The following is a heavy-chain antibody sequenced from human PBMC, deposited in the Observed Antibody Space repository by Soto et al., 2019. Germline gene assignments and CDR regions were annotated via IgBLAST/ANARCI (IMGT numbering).Heavy chain of an antibody. CDR2: INPNSGGT. J-gene: IGHJ6*02. D-gene: IGHD3-3*01. CDR3: ARDQEATIFGAVTPYGMDV. V-gene: IGHV1-2*04. CDR1: GYTFTGYY. Sequence: ASVKISCKASGYTFTGYYMHWVRQAPGQGLEWMGWINPNSGGTNYAQKFQGWVTMTRDTSISTAYMELSRLRSDDTAVYYCARDQEATIFGAVTPYGMDVWGQGTTVTVSS.